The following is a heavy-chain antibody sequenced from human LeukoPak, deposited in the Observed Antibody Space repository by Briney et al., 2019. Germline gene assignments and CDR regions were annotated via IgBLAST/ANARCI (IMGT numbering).Heavy chain of an antibody. CDR1: GFTFSINY. V-gene: IGHV3-53*01. CDR2: IYSGGSP. Sequence: GGSLRLSCAASGFTFSINYMSWVRQAPWKGLEWVSVIYSGGSPYYADSVKGRFTISRDNSKNTLYLQMNSLRAEDTAVYYCARDLNYYDSSGYGHWGQGTLVTVSS. J-gene: IGHJ4*02. CDR3: ARDLNYYDSSGYGH. D-gene: IGHD3-22*01.